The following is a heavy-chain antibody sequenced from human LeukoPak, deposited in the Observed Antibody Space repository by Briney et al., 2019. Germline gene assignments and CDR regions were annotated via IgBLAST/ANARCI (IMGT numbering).Heavy chain of an antibody. D-gene: IGHD5-24*01. CDR3: ARERDGYNFRAFDI. J-gene: IGHJ3*02. Sequence: PSETLSLTCAVSGYSISSGYYWGWIRQPPGKGLEWIGSIYHSGSTYYNPSLKSRVTISVDTSKNQFSLKLSSVTAADTAVYYCARERDGYNFRAFDIWGQGTMVTVSS. CDR1: GYSISSGYY. V-gene: IGHV4-38-2*02. CDR2: IYHSGST.